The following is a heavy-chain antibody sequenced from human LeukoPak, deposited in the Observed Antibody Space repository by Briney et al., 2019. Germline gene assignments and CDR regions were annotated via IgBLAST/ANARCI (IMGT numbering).Heavy chain of an antibody. J-gene: IGHJ3*02. Sequence: GGSLRLSCAASGFTFSSYWMSWVCQAPGKGLEWVANIKQDGSVKYYVDSVKGRFTISRDNAKNSLYLQMNSLRAEDTAVYYCATSSIAAPYGAFDIWGQGTMVTVSS. CDR1: GFTFSSYW. CDR2: IKQDGSVK. D-gene: IGHD6-6*01. V-gene: IGHV3-7*01. CDR3: ATSSIAAPYGAFDI.